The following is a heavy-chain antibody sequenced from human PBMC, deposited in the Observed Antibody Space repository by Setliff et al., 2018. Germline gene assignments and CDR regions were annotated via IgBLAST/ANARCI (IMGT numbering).Heavy chain of an antibody. D-gene: IGHD2-8*01. CDR1: GLIVSDIH. CDR2: IYNSDST. J-gene: IGHJ4*01. CDR3: VKGTNVVMVYTGFDH. Sequence: PGGSLRLSCVVSGLIVSDIHMTWVRQTPGKGLEWLSVIYNSDSTYYTDSVKGRFTISRDNSKNTLFLQMSSLRAADTAVYYCVKGTNVVMVYTGFDHWGQGTLVTVSS. V-gene: IGHV3-53*01.